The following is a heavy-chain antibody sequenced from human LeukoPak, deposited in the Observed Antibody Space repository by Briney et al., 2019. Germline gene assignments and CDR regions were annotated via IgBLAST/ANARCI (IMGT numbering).Heavy chain of an antibody. V-gene: IGHV1-69*13. CDR1: GGTFSSYA. CDR3: AKDHGTMMLVVISYYFDQ. J-gene: IGHJ4*02. Sequence: ASVKVSCKASGGTFSSYAISWVRQAPGQGLEWMGGIIPIFGTANYAQKFQGRVTITADESTSTAYMELNSLRAEDTAVYYCAKDHGTMMLVVISYYFDQWGQGTLITVSS. D-gene: IGHD3-22*01. CDR2: IIPIFGTA.